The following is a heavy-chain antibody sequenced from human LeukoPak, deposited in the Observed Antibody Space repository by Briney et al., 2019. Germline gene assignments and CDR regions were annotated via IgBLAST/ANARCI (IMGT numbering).Heavy chain of an antibody. D-gene: IGHD2-15*01. CDR2: IIPIFGTA. CDR1: GGTFSSYA. Sequence: GASVKVSCKASGGTFSSYAISWVRQAPGQGLEWMGRIIPIFGTAHYAQKFQGRVTITTDESTSTAYMELSSLRSEDTAVYYCARDSVPYSSGGSCYYYYYYMDVWGKGTTVTVSS. CDR3: ARDSVPYSSGGSCYYYYYYMDV. V-gene: IGHV1-69*05. J-gene: IGHJ6*03.